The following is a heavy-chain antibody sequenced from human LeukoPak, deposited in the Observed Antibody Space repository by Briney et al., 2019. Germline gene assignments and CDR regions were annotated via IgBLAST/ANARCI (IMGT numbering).Heavy chain of an antibody. CDR2: ITGSSTYI. V-gene: IGHV3-21*04. CDR3: ARNNGMDV. Sequence: GDSLRLSCAASGFTFSSYSMNWVRQAPGKGLEWVSSITGSSTYIHYADSVKGRFTISRDNAKNSLYLQMNSLRAEDTALYHCARNNGMDVWGQGTTVIVSS. CDR1: GFTFSSYS. J-gene: IGHJ6*02.